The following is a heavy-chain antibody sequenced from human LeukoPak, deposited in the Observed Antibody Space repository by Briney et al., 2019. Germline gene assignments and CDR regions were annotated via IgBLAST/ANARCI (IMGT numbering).Heavy chain of an antibody. D-gene: IGHD1-14*01. CDR2: ISSGGSYI. CDR3: ARVGPWVNPDYYYYYMDV. V-gene: IGHV3-21*01. Sequence: PGGSLRLSCAASRFTFSSYSMNWVRQAPGKGLEWVSSISSGGSYIYYADSLKGRFTISRDNAKNSLYLQMNSLRAEDTAVYYCARVGPWVNPDYYYYYMDVWGKGTTVTVSS. CDR1: RFTFSSYS. J-gene: IGHJ6*03.